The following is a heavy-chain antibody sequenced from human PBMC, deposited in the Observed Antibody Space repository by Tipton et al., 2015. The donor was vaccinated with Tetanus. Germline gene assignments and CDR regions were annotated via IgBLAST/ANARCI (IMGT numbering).Heavy chain of an antibody. D-gene: IGHD2-8*01. CDR3: ATLVSTVDLTMYFAS. CDR2: ISNGNT. CDR1: RGPISSYY. V-gene: IGHV4-4*07. Sequence: TLSLTCTVSRGPISSYYWSWIRQPAGKGLEWVGHISNGNTDYSTSLKSRVTLSVDLSKNQFSLQLRAVTAADTAVYYCATLVSTVDLTMYFASWGQGIQVTVSS. J-gene: IGHJ1*01.